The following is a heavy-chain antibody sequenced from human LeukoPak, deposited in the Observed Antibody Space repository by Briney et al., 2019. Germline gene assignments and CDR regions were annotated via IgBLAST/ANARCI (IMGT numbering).Heavy chain of an antibody. CDR1: GYTFTSYY. V-gene: IGHV1-2*02. CDR3: ARAITRRDGYNSLFY. D-gene: IGHD5-24*01. CDR2: INPNSGGT. Sequence: ASVKVSCKASGYTFTSYYMHWVRQAPGQGLEWMGWINPNSGGTNYAQKFQGRVTMTRDKSIRTAYMELSRLTSDDTAAYYCARAITRRDGYNSLFYWGQGTLVTVSS. J-gene: IGHJ4*02.